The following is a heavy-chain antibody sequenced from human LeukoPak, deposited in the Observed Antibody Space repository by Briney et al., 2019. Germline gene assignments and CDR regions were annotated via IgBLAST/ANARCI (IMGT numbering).Heavy chain of an antibody. D-gene: IGHD2/OR15-2a*01. J-gene: IGHJ6*02. V-gene: IGHV3-48*04. CDR1: GFTFSSYH. Sequence: AGGSLRLSCAASGFTFSSYHMHWVRQAPGKGLEWLSYINYGNRPTYYADSVKGRFTISRDNAKNTLYLQMNSLRAEDTAVYFCARALANENIYYYYGMDVWGQGTTVTVSS. CDR2: INYGNRPT. CDR3: ARALANENIYYYYGMDV.